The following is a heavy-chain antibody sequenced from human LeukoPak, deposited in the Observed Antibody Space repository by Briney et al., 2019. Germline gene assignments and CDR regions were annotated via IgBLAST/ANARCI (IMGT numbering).Heavy chain of an antibody. D-gene: IGHD6-19*01. V-gene: IGHV4-30-4*01. CDR3: ARREVAGTGGRYYFDY. CDR1: GGSISSGDYY. Sequence: SETLSLTCTVSGGSISSGDYYWSWIRQPPGKGLEWIGYIYYSGSTYYNPSLKSRVTISVDTSKNQFSLKLSSVTAADTAVYYCARREVAGTGGRYYFDYWGQGTLVTVSS. CDR2: IYYSGST. J-gene: IGHJ4*02.